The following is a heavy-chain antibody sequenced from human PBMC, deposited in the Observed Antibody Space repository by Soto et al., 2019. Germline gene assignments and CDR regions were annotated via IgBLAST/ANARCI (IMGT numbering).Heavy chain of an antibody. CDR2: ISTYGSTT. D-gene: IGHD3-10*01. CDR1: GFTFRNFW. V-gene: IGHV3-74*01. J-gene: IGHJ6*02. CDR3: AKDAHYPGALDV. Sequence: GGSLRLSCATSGFTFRNFWMHWVRQVPGTGLVWVSRISTYGSTTNYADSVKGRFTISRDGASNTLYLQMNSLRAEDTAVYYCAKDAHYPGALDVWGQGTTVTVSS.